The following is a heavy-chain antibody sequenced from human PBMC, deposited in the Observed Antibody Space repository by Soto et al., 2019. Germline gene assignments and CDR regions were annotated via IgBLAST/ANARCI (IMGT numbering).Heavy chain of an antibody. J-gene: IGHJ6*03. D-gene: IGHD6-6*01. CDR1: GFTFSSYW. Sequence: EVQLVESGGGLVQPGGSLRLSCSASGFTFSSYWMHWVRQAPEKGLVWVSHINNDGSSTIYADSVRGRFTISRDNAKNTLYLEMNGLRAEDTAVYFCARDARYYYMDVWGKGTTVTVSS. CDR2: INNDGSST. V-gene: IGHV3-74*01. CDR3: ARDARYYYMDV.